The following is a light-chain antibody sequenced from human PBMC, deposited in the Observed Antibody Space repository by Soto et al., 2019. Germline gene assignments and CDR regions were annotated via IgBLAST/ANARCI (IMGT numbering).Light chain of an antibody. J-gene: IGKJ1*01. V-gene: IGKV3-20*01. CDR1: QSFSGSY. Sequence: EIVLTQSPGTLSLSPGERATLSCRASQSFSGSYLAWYQQRPGQAPRLLLYGASSRATGIPDRFSGSESGTDFTLTISRMQTGEYAVYDSQHYGDATRTFGQGNKVE. CDR3: QHYGDATRT. CDR2: GAS.